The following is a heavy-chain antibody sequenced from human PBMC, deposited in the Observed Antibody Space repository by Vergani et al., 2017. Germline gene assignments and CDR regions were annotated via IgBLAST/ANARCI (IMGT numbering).Heavy chain of an antibody. J-gene: IGHJ4*02. CDR2: ISSSSSYI. V-gene: IGHV3-21*01. Sequence: EVQLVESGGGLVKPGGSLRLSCAASGFTFSSYSMNWVRQAPGKGLEWVSSISSSSSYIYYADSVKGRFTISRDNAKNSLYLQMNSLRAEDTAVYYCARGTYGDYSFDSWGQGALVAVSS. CDR1: GFTFSSYS. CDR3: ARGTYGDYSFDS. D-gene: IGHD4-17*01.